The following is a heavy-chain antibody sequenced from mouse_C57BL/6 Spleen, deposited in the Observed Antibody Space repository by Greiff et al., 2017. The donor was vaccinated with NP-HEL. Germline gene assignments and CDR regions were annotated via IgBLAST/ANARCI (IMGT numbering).Heavy chain of an antibody. Sequence: DVKLVESEGGLVQPGSSMTLSCTASGFTFSDYYMACVRQVPEKGLEWVANINYDGSSTYYLDTLKSRFIISRDNAKNILDLQMSSLKSEDTATYYCAREGDYDGYYAMDYWGQGTSVTVS. V-gene: IGHV5-16*01. CDR2: INYDGSST. J-gene: IGHJ4*01. D-gene: IGHD2-4*01. CDR3: AREGDYDGYYAMDY. CDR1: GFTFSDYY.